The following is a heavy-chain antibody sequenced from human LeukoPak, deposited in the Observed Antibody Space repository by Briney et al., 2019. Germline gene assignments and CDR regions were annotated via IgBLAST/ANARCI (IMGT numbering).Heavy chain of an antibody. Sequence: PGGSLRLSCAAFGYTFSIYSMNWVRQAPGRGLEWVSSISSSSGYIYYADSVKGRFTISRDNAKNSLYLQMNSLRAEDTAVYYCARDTDYDSRSIWGQGTMVTVSS. D-gene: IGHD5-12*01. CDR1: GYTFSIYS. J-gene: IGHJ3*02. CDR3: ARDTDYDSRSI. V-gene: IGHV3-21*01. CDR2: ISSSSGYI.